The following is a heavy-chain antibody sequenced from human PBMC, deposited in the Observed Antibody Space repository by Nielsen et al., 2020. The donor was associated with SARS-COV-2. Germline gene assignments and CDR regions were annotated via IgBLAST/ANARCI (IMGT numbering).Heavy chain of an antibody. CDR2: ISAYNGNT. V-gene: IGHV1-18*01. CDR3: ARAPRGYSGYEFDY. D-gene: IGHD5-12*01. Sequence: ASVKVSCKASGYTFTSYAMNWVRQAPGQGLEWMGWISAYNGNTNYAQKLQGRVTMTTDTSTSTAYMELRSLRSDDTAVYYCARAPRGYSGYEFDYWGQGTLVTVSS. CDR1: GYTFTSYA. J-gene: IGHJ4*02.